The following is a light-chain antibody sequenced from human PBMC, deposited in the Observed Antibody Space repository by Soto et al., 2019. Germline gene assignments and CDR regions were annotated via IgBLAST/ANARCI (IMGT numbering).Light chain of an antibody. CDR1: QRISTW. CDR3: QQYNNWPIT. CDR2: AAS. J-gene: IGKJ5*01. V-gene: IGKV1-12*01. Sequence: DIQMTQSPSSVSASVGDRVTITCRASQRISTWLAWYQEKAGKAPQLLIYAASNLQSGVPSRFSGSGSGTDFTLTISSLQSEDFEIYYCQQYNNWPITFGQGTRLEIK.